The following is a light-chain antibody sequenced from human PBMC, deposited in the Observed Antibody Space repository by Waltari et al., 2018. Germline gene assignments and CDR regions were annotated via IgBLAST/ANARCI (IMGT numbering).Light chain of an antibody. J-gene: IGLJ3*02. CDR2: KAS. CDR3: QSPDSSGTSWV. V-gene: IGLV3-25*03. CDR1: VLAKLY. Sequence: SNELTQPPSLSVSPGQTAMNTCSGDVLAKLYSYWYQQRPGQAPVLLIYKASARPSGIPERFSGSSSGTTVTLTISGVQAEDEADYYCQSPDSSGTSWVFGGGTKLTVL.